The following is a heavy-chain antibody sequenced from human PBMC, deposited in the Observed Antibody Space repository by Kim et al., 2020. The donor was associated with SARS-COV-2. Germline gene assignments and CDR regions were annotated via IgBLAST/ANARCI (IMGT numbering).Heavy chain of an antibody. CDR1: GDSVSSNSAA. V-gene: IGHV6-1*01. Sequence: SQTLSLTCAISGDSVSSNSAAWNWIRQSPSRGLEWLGRTYYRSKWYNDYAVSVKSRITINPDTSKNQFSLQLNSVTPEDTAVYYCARGTVVVPAAANTYYYYGMDVWGQGTTVTVSS. CDR3: ARGTVVVPAAANTYYYYGMDV. D-gene: IGHD2-2*01. CDR2: TYYRSKWYN. J-gene: IGHJ6*02.